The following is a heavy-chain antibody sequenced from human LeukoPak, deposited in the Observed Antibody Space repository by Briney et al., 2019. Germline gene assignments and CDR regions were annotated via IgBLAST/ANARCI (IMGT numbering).Heavy chain of an antibody. Sequence: GGSLRLSCAASGFTFSTYWMSWVRQAPGKGLEWVANINQDGSERYSVDSVKGRFTISRDNAKNSLYLQTNSLRAEDTAVYYCARDRGADDYWGQGTLVTVSS. CDR3: ARDRGADDY. CDR1: GFTFSTYW. D-gene: IGHD1-26*01. J-gene: IGHJ4*02. V-gene: IGHV3-7*01. CDR2: INQDGSER.